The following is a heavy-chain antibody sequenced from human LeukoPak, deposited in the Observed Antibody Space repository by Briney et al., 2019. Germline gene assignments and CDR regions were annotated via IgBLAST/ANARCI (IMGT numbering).Heavy chain of an antibody. CDR2: INTDGSST. Sequence: GGSLRLSCAASGFTFSSYWMHWVRQAPGKGLVWVSRINTDGSSTSYADSVKGRFTISRDNAKNSLYLQMNSLRAEDTAVYYCARDGGWELPFDYWGQGTLVTVSS. CDR1: GFTFSSYW. J-gene: IGHJ4*02. D-gene: IGHD1-26*01. CDR3: ARDGGWELPFDY. V-gene: IGHV3-74*01.